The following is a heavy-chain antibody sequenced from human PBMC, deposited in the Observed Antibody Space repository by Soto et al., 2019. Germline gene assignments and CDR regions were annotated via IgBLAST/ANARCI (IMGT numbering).Heavy chain of an antibody. Sequence: GRSQRPPYGASGGKCEDYGMRCILQVKGKGLEWVSGISYNSESVAYADSVKGRFTISRDSAQNSLYLQMNSLRPEDTALYYCGKIKAQWLFPGYFDFSGQGTLVYVS. CDR3: GKIKAQWLFPGYFDF. CDR1: GGKCEDYG. D-gene: IGHD6-19*01. CDR2: ISYNSESV. V-gene: IGHV3-9*01. J-gene: IGHJ4*02.